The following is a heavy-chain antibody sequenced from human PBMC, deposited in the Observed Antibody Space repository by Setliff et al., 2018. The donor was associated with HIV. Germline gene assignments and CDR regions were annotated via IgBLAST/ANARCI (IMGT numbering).Heavy chain of an antibody. CDR2: IYTSGST. Sequence: PSETLSLTCSVSGGSINNGPFYWSWIRQSAGKGLEWIGRIYTSGSTFYNPSLKSRITISLDTSKNHVSLLLSSVTAADTAVYYCARGNCDGGTCFSGYHFDFWGQGKLVT. CDR3: ARGNCDGGTCFSGYHFDF. J-gene: IGHJ4*02. D-gene: IGHD2-15*01. V-gene: IGHV4-61*02. CDR1: GGSINNGPFY.